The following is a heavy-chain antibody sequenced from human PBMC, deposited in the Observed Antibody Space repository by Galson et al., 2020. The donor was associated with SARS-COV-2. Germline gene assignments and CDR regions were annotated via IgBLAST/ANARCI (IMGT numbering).Heavy chain of an antibody. Sequence: ASETLSLTCVVSTSSPDNSYYWGWIRRPPGKGLEWVGSLFNSGAFYSTYYNPSLQGRVTLLVDTSKKEISLKLRSVTVADTGVYYCARTKSLSSGYGMDVWGQGTAVTVSS. V-gene: IGHV4-38-2*01. CDR3: ARTKSLSSGYGMDV. CDR2: LFNSGAFYST. J-gene: IGHJ6*02. D-gene: IGHD6-19*01. CDR1: TSSPDNSYY.